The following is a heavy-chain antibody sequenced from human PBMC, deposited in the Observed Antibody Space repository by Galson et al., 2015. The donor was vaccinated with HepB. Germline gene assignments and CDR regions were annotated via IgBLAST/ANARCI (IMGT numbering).Heavy chain of an antibody. CDR2: IYPSGST. J-gene: IGHJ3*01. CDR3: ARAMVATSFSALDA. D-gene: IGHD5-12*01. Sequence: TLSLTCGVSGGSISSGGYSWSWIRQPPGKGLEWIGYIYPSGSTYSNPSLKSRLTISVDRSKNQFSLKLSSVTAADTAVYYCARAMVATSFSALDAWGQGTMVTVSS. V-gene: IGHV4-30-2*01. CDR1: GGSISSGGYS.